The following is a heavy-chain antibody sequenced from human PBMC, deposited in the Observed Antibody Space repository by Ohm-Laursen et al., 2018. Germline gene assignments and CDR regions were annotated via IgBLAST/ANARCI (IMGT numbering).Heavy chain of an antibody. Sequence: PSDTLSLTCTVSGGSISSGSYYWGWIRQPPGKGLEWIVSIYYSGSTYYNPSLKSRVTISVDTSKNQFSLKVNSVTAADTAVYYCARHPSIAVAGPFDQWGQGTLVTVSS. V-gene: IGHV4-39*01. CDR1: GGSISSGSYY. D-gene: IGHD6-19*01. CDR2: IYYSGST. CDR3: ARHPSIAVAGPFDQ. J-gene: IGHJ4*02.